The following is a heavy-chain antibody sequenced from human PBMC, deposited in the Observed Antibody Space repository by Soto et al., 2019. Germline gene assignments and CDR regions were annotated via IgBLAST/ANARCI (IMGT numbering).Heavy chain of an antibody. D-gene: IGHD3-16*01. V-gene: IGHV4-59*08. Sequence: QVQLQESGPGLVKPSETLSLTCTVSGGSISSDYWSWFRQPPGKGLEGIGFIYYSGGINYNTSFESRVAIPVHTSKNQFSLNLPSVTAADTAVYYCTRHWDWGSLGYWGQGTLVTVSS. CDR3: TRHWDWGSLGY. CDR2: IYYSGGI. CDR1: GGSISSDY. J-gene: IGHJ4*02.